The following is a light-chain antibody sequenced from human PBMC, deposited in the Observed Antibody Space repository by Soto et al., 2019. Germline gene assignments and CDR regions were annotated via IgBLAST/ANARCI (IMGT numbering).Light chain of an antibody. CDR2: EVT. CDR1: SSDVGSYDL. CDR3: CSYAGGSTSVV. J-gene: IGLJ3*02. Sequence: QSVLTQPASVSGSPGQSITISCAGTSSDVGSYDLVSWYQQHPGKAPKLMIYEVTKRPSGVSDRLSGSKSGNTASLTISGLQAEDEADYYCCSYAGGSTSVVFGGGTKLTVL. V-gene: IGLV2-23*02.